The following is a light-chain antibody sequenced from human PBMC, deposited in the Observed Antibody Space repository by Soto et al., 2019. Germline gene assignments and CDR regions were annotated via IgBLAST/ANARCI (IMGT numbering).Light chain of an antibody. CDR1: ERIYSAY. J-gene: IGKJ5*01. CDR3: QQYGNSPIT. V-gene: IGKV3-20*01. Sequence: EFVLTQSRCTLSLSRGERDTLSCRASERIYSAYLGWYQQKPVQAPRLLSYGTSSRATGIPDRFRGSGSGTDFTLTISRLEPEDFAVYYCQQYGNSPITFGQGTRLEI. CDR2: GTS.